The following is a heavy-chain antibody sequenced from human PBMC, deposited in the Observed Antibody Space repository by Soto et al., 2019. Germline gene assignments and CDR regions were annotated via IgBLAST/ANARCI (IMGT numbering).Heavy chain of an antibody. CDR1: GGSIISGGYY. J-gene: IGHJ4*02. Sequence: SETLSLTCTVSGGSIISGGYYFICIRQHPGKGLEWIGYIYYSGSTYYNPSLKSRVTISVDTSKNQFSLKLSSVTAADTAVYYCAIAAAGTVDYWGQGTLVTVSS. CDR2: IYYSGST. D-gene: IGHD6-13*01. CDR3: AIAAAGTVDY. V-gene: IGHV4-31*03.